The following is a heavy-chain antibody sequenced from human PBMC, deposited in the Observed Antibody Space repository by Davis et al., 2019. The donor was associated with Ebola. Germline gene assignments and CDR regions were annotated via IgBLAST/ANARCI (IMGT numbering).Heavy chain of an antibody. CDR1: GYTFTSYA. D-gene: IGHD1-14*01. CDR3: ARDLPGGDWYFDL. V-gene: IGHV3-30*04. Sequence: SCKASGYTFTSYAMHWVRQAPGKGLEWVAVISYDGSNKYYADSVKGRFTISRDNSKNTLYLQMSSLRAEDTAVYYCARDLPGGDWYFDLWGRGTLVTVSS. CDR2: ISYDGSNK. J-gene: IGHJ2*01.